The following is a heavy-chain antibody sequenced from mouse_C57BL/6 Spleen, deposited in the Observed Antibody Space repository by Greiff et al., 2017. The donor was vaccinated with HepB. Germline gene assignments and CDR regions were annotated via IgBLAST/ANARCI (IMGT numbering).Heavy chain of an antibody. Sequence: QVQLKQPGAELVRPGSSVKLSCKASGYTFTSYWMHWVKQRPIQGLEWIGNIYPSDSETHYNQKFKDKATLTVDKSSSTAYMQLSSLTSEDSAVYYCARIQLGRGAMDYWGQGTSVTVSS. V-gene: IGHV1-52*01. CDR1: GYTFTSYW. J-gene: IGHJ4*01. D-gene: IGHD4-1*02. CDR3: ARIQLGRGAMDY. CDR2: IYPSDSET.